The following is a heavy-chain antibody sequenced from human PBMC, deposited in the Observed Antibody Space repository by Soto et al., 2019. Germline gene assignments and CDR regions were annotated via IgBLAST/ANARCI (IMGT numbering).Heavy chain of an antibody. J-gene: IGHJ4*02. CDR1: GGTFSSYA. D-gene: IGHD3-10*01. V-gene: IGHV1-69*01. CDR3: ASVRNLTPACYYFDY. CDR2: IIPIFGTA. Sequence: QVQLVQSGAEVKKPGSSVKVSCKASGGTFSSYAISWVRQAPGQGLEWMGGIIPIFGTANYAQKFQGRVTITADASTSTAYMELRSLRSEDTAVYYCASVRNLTPACYYFDYWGQGTLVTVSS.